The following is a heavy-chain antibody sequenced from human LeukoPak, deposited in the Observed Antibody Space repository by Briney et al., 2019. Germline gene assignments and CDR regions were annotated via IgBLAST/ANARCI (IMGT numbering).Heavy chain of an antibody. Sequence: SGESLKISCKGSGYSFTNYWIAWVRQRPGKGLEWMGIIYPGDSDTRYRPSFQDQVTISADKSISTAYLQWSSLKASDTAMYYCAKRPHYRYCSSNSCPSWFDPWGQGTLVTVSS. CDR3: AKRPHYRYCSSNSCPSWFDP. J-gene: IGHJ5*02. CDR2: IYPGDSDT. V-gene: IGHV5-51*01. D-gene: IGHD2-2*01. CDR1: GYSFTNYW.